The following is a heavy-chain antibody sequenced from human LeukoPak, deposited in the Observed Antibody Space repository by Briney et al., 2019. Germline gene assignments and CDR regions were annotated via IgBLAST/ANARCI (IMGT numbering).Heavy chain of an antibody. CDR2: INHSGST. V-gene: IGHV4-34*01. D-gene: IGHD3-9*01. J-gene: IGHJ4*02. Sequence: SETLSLTCAVYGGSFSGSYWSWIRQPPGKGLEWIGEINHSGSTNYNPSLKSRVTISVDTSKNQFSLKLSSVTAADTAVYYCARGGYFDWLTFDYWGQGTLVTVSS. CDR3: ARGGYFDWLTFDY. CDR1: GGSFSGSY.